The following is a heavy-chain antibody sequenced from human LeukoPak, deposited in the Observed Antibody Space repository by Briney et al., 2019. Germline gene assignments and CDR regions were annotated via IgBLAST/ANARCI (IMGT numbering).Heavy chain of an antibody. J-gene: IGHJ4*02. CDR1: GFTFCSYS. CDR3: AEDPTSYGRPPYFDY. D-gene: IGHD5-18*01. V-gene: IGHV3-21*01. CDR2: ISSTSSYI. Sequence: GGSLRLSCAASGFTFCSYSMNWVRQAPGKGLEWVSSISSTSSYIYYADSVKGRFTISRDNAKNSLYLQMDSLRADDTAVYYCAEDPTSYGRPPYFDYWGQGSLVTVSS.